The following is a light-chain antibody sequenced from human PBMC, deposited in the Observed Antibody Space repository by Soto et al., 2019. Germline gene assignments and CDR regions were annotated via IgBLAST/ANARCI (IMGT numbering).Light chain of an antibody. V-gene: IGKV3-20*01. J-gene: IGKJ1*01. CDR2: GAS. Sequence: EIVLTQSPGTLSLSPGERATLSCRVSQSLNARYLAWYQVKPGQAPRLLFYGASSRATGIPDRFIGSGSGTDFTLTINGLEPDDFAVYYCQRFHISRTFGQGTKVDI. CDR1: QSLNARY. CDR3: QRFHISRT.